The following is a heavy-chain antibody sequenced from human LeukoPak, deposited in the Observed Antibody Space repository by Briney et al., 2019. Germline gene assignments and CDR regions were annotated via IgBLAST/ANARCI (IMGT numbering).Heavy chain of an antibody. V-gene: IGHV1-2*02. CDR2: INSNSGDT. D-gene: IGHD3-16*01. J-gene: IGHJ4*02. Sequence: AASVKVSCKASGYTFTAYYMHWVRQAPGQGLEWMGWINSNSGDTNYAQKFQGRVTMTRDTSISTAYMELSRLRSDDTAIYYCARDGALDYWGQGTLVTVSS. CDR1: GYTFTAYY. CDR3: ARDGALDY.